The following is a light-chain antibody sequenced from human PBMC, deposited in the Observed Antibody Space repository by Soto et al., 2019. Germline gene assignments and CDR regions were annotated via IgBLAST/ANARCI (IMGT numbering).Light chain of an antibody. CDR3: QQSHNWLLT. Sequence: EIVLTQSPATLSVSPGESAALSCRASQSVASHLAWYQQKPGQPPRLLIYDASNRATGVPSRFRGSGSGTDFTLTISSLEPEDFAVYHCQQSHNWLLTFGGGTKVEI. CDR2: DAS. CDR1: QSVASH. J-gene: IGKJ4*01. V-gene: IGKV3-11*01.